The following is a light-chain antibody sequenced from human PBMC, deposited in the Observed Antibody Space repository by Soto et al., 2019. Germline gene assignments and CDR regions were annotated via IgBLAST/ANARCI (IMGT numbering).Light chain of an antibody. J-gene: IGLJ2*01. CDR1: SSDIGGYKY. CDR2: EVS. Sequence: QSALTQPASVSGSPGQSITISCTGTSSDIGGYKYVSWYQQHPGNAPKLMIFEVSNRPSGVSNRFSGSKSGNTASLTISGLQADDEADYYCCSYTSSGTLVVFGGGTKLTVL. CDR3: CSYTSSGTLVV. V-gene: IGLV2-14*01.